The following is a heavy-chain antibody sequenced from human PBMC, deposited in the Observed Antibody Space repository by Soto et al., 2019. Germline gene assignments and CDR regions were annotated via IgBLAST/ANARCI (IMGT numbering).Heavy chain of an antibody. J-gene: IGHJ4*02. CDR1: GFKFSNYA. CDR3: AKDRRAGGNSAFYFDF. D-gene: IGHD3-16*01. Sequence: GGSLRLSCAASGFKFSNYAMSWVRQAPGKGLEWVSLISATGGGTYYADSVKVRFTISRDNSHNTLYLQVHSLTAEDTAVYYCAKDRRAGGNSAFYFDFWGQGAQVTVSS. CDR2: ISATGGGT. V-gene: IGHV3-23*01.